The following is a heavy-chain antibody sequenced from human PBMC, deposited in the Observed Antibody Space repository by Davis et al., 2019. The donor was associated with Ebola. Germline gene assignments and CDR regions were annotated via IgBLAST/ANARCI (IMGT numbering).Heavy chain of an antibody. CDR3: VKDTSTIWFDI. CDR2: LGTSADT. J-gene: IGHJ3*02. CDR1: GFIFRSYV. D-gene: IGHD1-26*01. Sequence: GGSLRLSCAASGFIFRSYVMSWVRQAPGKGLEWVSTLGTSADTYYADSVKGRFTISRDNSKNILYLQMNGLRVEDTAIYYCVKDTSTIWFDIWGQGTMVTVSS. V-gene: IGHV3-23*01.